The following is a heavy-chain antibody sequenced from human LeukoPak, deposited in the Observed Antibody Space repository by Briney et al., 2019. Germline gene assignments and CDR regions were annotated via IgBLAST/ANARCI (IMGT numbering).Heavy chain of an antibody. Sequence: SSETLSLTCTVSGGSVSTSDYYWGWIRQSPVKGLEWIGDVFYTGKTNYNPSLRGRATISIDTSKNQFSLKLTYVTAADSAVYYCARVFDSWGQGTLVTVSS. CDR3: ARVFDS. CDR1: GGSVSTSDYY. V-gene: IGHV4-39*07. CDR2: VFYTGKT. J-gene: IGHJ4*02.